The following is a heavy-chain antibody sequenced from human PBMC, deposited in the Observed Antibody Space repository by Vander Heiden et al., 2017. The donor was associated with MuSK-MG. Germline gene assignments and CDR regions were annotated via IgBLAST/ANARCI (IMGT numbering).Heavy chain of an antibody. V-gene: IGHV3-64*07. Sequence: EVQLVQSGGGMVQPGGSLRLTCVGSGFTFSNYVIYWVRQAPGKGLEYVSGIATNGGSDYYADSVKGRFSISRDNSKNTVYLQMGCLRDDDLATYYCARGLHSISWNTAFDVWGQGATVIVSS. J-gene: IGHJ3*01. CDR3: ARGLHSISWNTAFDV. CDR1: GFTFSNYV. D-gene: IGHD1-1*01. CDR2: IATNGGSD.